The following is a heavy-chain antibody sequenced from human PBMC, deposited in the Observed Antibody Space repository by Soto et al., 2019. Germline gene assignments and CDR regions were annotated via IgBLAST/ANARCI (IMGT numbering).Heavy chain of an antibody. CDR2: IIDILGIA. V-gene: IGHV1-69*04. CDR1: GGTFSSYP. CDR3: ARDRAICGYDFGY. D-gene: IGHD5-12*01. Sequence: QVQLVQSGAAVKKPGSSVKVSCKASGGTFSSYPISWVRKAPGQGLEWMGRIIDILGIANYAQKFQGRVTITADKSPSRDYMELSSLRSEETDVHYCARDRAICGYDFGYWGQGTLVTVSS. J-gene: IGHJ4*02.